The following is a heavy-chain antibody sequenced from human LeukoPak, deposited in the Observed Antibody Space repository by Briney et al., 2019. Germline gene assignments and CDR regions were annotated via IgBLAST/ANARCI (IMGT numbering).Heavy chain of an antibody. D-gene: IGHD6-19*01. CDR3: ARFQGRSSSHIAVAGRWFDP. Sequence: GGSLRLSCAASGFTFSSYAMSWVRQAPGKGLEWVSAISGSGGSTYYADSVKGRFTISRDNSKNTLYLQMNSLRAEDTAVYYCARFQGRSSSHIAVAGRWFDPWGQGTLVTVSS. V-gene: IGHV3-23*01. J-gene: IGHJ5*02. CDR2: ISGSGGST. CDR1: GFTFSSYA.